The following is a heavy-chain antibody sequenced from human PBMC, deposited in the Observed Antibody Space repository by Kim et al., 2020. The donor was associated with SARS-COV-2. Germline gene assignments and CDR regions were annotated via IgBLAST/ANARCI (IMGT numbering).Heavy chain of an antibody. Sequence: SETLSLTCTVSGGSISSSSYYWGWIRQPPGKGLEWIGSIYYSGSTYYNPSLKSRVTISVDTSKNQFSLKLSSVTAADTAVYYCAISIAVAHNPFEIDYWGQGTLVTVSS. CDR1: GGSISSSSYY. CDR2: IYYSGST. CDR3: AISIAVAHNPFEIDY. V-gene: IGHV4-39*01. D-gene: IGHD6-19*01. J-gene: IGHJ4*02.